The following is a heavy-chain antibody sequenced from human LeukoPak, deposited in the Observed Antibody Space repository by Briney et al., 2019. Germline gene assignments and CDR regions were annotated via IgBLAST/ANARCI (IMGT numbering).Heavy chain of an antibody. D-gene: IGHD6-19*01. Sequence: GGSPRLSCAASGFTFSNYAMRWVRQAPGKGLEWVSGISGSGDSTYYADSVKGRFTISRDNSKNTLYLQMNSLRAEDTAVYYCARRSGIAVAGAFDYWGQGTLVTVSS. V-gene: IGHV3-23*01. J-gene: IGHJ4*02. CDR2: ISGSGDST. CDR3: ARRSGIAVAGAFDY. CDR1: GFTFSNYA.